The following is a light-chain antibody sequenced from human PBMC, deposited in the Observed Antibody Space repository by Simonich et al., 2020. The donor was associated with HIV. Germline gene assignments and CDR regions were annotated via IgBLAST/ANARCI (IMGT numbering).Light chain of an antibody. V-gene: IGKV1-NL1*01. J-gene: IGKJ4*01. CDR2: AAS. CDR3: QQYDNLP. CDR1: QGISNS. Sequence: DIQMTQSPSSLSASVGDRVTITCRASQGISNSLAWYQQKPGKAPKLLLYAASRLESGVPSRFSGSGSGTDYTLTISSLQPEDIATYYCQQYDNLPFGGGTKVEIK.